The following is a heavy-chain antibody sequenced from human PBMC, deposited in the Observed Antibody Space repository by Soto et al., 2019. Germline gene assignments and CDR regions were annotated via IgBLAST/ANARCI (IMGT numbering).Heavy chain of an antibody. V-gene: IGHV4-30-4*01. D-gene: IGHD3-10*01. Sequence: QVQLQESGPGLVKPSQTLSLTCTVSGGSISSGDYYWSWIRQPPRKGLEWIGYIYYSGSTYYNPSLKSRVTISVDTSKNQFSLKLSSVTAADTAVYYCARDSPHYYYGSGSYSAYFDYWGQGTLVTVSS. CDR1: GGSISSGDYY. CDR2: IYYSGST. CDR3: ARDSPHYYYGSGSYSAYFDY. J-gene: IGHJ4*02.